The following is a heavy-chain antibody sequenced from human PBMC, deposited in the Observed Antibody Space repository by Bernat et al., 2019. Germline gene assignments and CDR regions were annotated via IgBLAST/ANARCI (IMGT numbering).Heavy chain of an antibody. Sequence: QVQLQESGPGLVKPSETLSLTCTVSGGSISSYYWSWIRQPPGKGLEWIGYIYYSGSTNYNPSLKSRVTISVDTSKNQFSLNLSSVTAADTAVYYCARDDLNYGGWIEYGMDVWGQGTTVTVSS. CDR1: GGSISSYY. D-gene: IGHD3-16*01. V-gene: IGHV4-59*01. CDR2: IYYSGST. J-gene: IGHJ6*02. CDR3: ARDDLNYGGWIEYGMDV.